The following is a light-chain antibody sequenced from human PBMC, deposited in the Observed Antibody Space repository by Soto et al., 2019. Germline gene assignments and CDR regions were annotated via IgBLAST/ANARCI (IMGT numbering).Light chain of an antibody. CDR2: AAA. CDR1: QSISRY. Sequence: DIQMTQSPSSLSASVGDRVTITCRASQSISRYLNWYQQKAGKAPNLLMYAAANLQSGVPSRFSGSGSGTDFTLTISSLQPEDFATYYCQQSYSTPYTFGRGKKLEIK. J-gene: IGKJ2*01. V-gene: IGKV1-39*01. CDR3: QQSYSTPYT.